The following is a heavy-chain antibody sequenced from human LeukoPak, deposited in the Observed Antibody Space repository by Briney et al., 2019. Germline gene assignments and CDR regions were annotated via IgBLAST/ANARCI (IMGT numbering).Heavy chain of an antibody. CDR1: GYTLTELS. CDR2: FDPEDGET. V-gene: IGHV1-24*01. J-gene: IGHJ4*02. D-gene: IGHD3-10*01. Sequence: ASVKVSCKVSGYTLTELSMHWVRQAPGKGLEWMGGFDPEDGETIYAQKFQGRVTMIEDTSTDTAYMELSSLRSEDTAVYYCAFGSGSYDYWGQGTLVTVSS. CDR3: AFGSGSYDY.